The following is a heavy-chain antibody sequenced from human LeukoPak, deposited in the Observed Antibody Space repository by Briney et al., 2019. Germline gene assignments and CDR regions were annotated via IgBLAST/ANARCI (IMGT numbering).Heavy chain of an antibody. V-gene: IGHV1-8*01. J-gene: IGHJ6*03. Sequence: ASVKVSCKASGYTFTSYDINWVRQATGQGLEWMGWMNPNSGNTGYAQKFQGRVTMTRNTSISTAYMELSSLRSEDTAVYYCARNLCLTYYDSSGYYLLHPYYYYYMDVWGKGTTVTVSS. CDR2: MNPNSGNT. CDR1: GYTFTSYD. CDR3: ARNLCLTYYDSSGYYLLHPYYYYYMDV. D-gene: IGHD3-22*01.